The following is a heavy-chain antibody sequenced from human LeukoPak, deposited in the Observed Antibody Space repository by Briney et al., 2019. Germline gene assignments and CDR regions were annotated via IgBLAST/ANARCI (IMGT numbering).Heavy chain of an antibody. CDR1: GFTFSSYS. CDR3: ARALGYCSSTSCYGPLGY. D-gene: IGHD2-2*01. CDR2: MSSSSSYI. Sequence: GGSLRLSCAASGFTFSSYSMNWVRQAPGKGLEWVSSMSSSSSYIYYADSVKGRFTISIENAKKSLYLQMNSLRAGDPAVYYCARALGYCSSTSCYGPLGYWGQGTLVTVSS. V-gene: IGHV3-21*01. J-gene: IGHJ4*02.